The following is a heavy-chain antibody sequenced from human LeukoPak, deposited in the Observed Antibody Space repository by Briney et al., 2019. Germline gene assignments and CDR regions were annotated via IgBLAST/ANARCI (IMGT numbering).Heavy chain of an antibody. D-gene: IGHD1-26*01. J-gene: IGHJ1*01. CDR3: ASVVGATTEYFQH. CDR2: IIPIFGTA. Sequence: ASVKVSCKASGGTSSSYAISWVRQAPGQGLEWMGGIIPIFGTANYAQKFQGRVTITADESTSTAYMELSGLRSEDTAVYYCASVVGATTEYFQHRGQGTLVTVSS. V-gene: IGHV1-69*13. CDR1: GGTSSSYA.